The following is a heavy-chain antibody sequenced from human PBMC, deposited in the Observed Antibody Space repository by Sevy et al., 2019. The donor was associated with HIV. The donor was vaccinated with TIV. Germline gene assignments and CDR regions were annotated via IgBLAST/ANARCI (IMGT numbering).Heavy chain of an antibody. V-gene: IGHV4-4*07. CDR3: ARDNYDILTGYSTVNLSFDY. Sequence: SETLSLTCTVSGGSISSYYWSWIRQPAGKGLEWIGRIYTSGSTNYNPSLKSRVTMSVDTSKNQFSLKLSSVTAADTAVYYCARDNYDILTGYSTVNLSFDYWGQGTLVTVSS. CDR1: GGSISSYY. J-gene: IGHJ4*02. D-gene: IGHD3-9*01. CDR2: IYTSGST.